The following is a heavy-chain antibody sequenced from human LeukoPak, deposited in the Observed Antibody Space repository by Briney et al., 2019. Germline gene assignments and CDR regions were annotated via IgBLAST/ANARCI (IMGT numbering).Heavy chain of an antibody. Sequence: TGGSLRLSCAASGFTFSSYGMHWVRQAPGKGLEWVSAISGSGGTTFYADSVKGRFTISRDNSRNTLYLQMNSLRAEDTAVYNCAKTRVSSGPTPFDYWGQGTLVTVSS. CDR3: AKTRVSSGPTPFDY. V-gene: IGHV3-23*01. CDR2: ISGSGGTT. D-gene: IGHD6-19*01. CDR1: GFTFSSYG. J-gene: IGHJ4*02.